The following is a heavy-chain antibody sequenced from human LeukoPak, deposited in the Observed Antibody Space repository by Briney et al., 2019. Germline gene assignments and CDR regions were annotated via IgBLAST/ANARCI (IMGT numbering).Heavy chain of an antibody. J-gene: IGHJ6*02. CDR3: ARSYYGSGTSYGMDV. V-gene: IGHV3-7*01. D-gene: IGHD3-10*01. CDR1: GFTFSRHW. CDR2: IKQDGSEK. Sequence: GGSVRLSCAVPGFTFSRHWMSWVRQAPGKGLEWLANIKQDGSEKYYVDSVEGRFTISRDNAKNSLYLQMNSLRAEDTAVYYCARSYYGSGTSYGMDVWSQGTTVTVCS.